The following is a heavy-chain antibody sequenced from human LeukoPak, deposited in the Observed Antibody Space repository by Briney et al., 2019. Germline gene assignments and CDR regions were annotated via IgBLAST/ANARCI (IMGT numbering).Heavy chain of an antibody. J-gene: IGHJ6*02. CDR3: AKDKIMSGDGRPGYYYYGMDV. CDR2: ISGSGGST. V-gene: IGHV3-23*01. D-gene: IGHD2-21*02. Sequence: GGSLRLSCAASGFTFSSYAMSWVRQAPGKGLEWVSAISGSGGSTYYADSVKGRFTISRDNSKNTLYLQMNSLRAEDTAVYYCAKDKIMSGDGRPGYYYYGMDVWGQGTTVTVSS. CDR1: GFTFSSYA.